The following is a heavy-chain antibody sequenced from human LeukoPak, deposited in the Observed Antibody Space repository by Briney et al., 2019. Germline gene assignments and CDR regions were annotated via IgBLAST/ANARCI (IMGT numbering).Heavy chain of an antibody. V-gene: IGHV3-23*01. CDR3: ASGASGPVFKGVWYD. D-gene: IGHD6-19*01. J-gene: IGHJ4*02. CDR2: FSGSGGST. Sequence: PGGSLSLSRAASGFTMSSHGMTWVGQAPGKGLEWVSAFSGSGGSTYYADSVKGRFTISRDKSKNTLYLQMNRLRAEDTATYYCASGASGPVFKGVWYDWGQGILVTVSS. CDR1: GFTMSSHG.